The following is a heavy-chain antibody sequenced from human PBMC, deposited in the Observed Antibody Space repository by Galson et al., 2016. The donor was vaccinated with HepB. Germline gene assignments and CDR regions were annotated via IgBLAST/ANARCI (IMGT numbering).Heavy chain of an antibody. CDR3: ARATVEDFYYYGMDV. V-gene: IGHV3-48*02. CDR2: ISSSSSTI. D-gene: IGHD4-17*01. J-gene: IGHJ6*02. Sequence: SLRLSCAASGFTFSSYSMNWVRQAPGRGLEWVSYISSSSSTIYYADSVKGRFAISRDNAKNSLDLQMKSLRDEDTGVYFCARATVEDFYYYGMDVWGQGTTVTVSS. CDR1: GFTFSSYS.